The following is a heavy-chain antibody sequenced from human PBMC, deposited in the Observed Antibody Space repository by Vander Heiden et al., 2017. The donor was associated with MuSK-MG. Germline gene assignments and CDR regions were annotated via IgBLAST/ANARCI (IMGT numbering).Heavy chain of an antibody. CDR3: ARTTYYYDSSGWRGWFDP. D-gene: IGHD3-22*01. CDR1: GYTFTGYY. Sequence: QVQLVQSGAEVKKPGASVKFSCKASGYTFTGYYLHWVRQAPGQGLEWMGWINPNSGGTNYAQKFQGRVTMTRDTSISTAYMELSRLRSDDTAVYYCARTTYYYDSSGWRGWFDPWGQGTLVTVSS. CDR2: INPNSGGT. J-gene: IGHJ5*02. V-gene: IGHV1-2*02.